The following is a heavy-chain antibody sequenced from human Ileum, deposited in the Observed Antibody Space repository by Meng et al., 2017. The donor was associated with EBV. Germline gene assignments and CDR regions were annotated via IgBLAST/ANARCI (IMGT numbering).Heavy chain of an antibody. CDR3: ARVGQWLPIDY. J-gene: IGHJ4*02. D-gene: IGHD6-19*01. V-gene: IGHV4-4*03. CDR2: IYHSGST. CDR1: GGSISSSNW. Sequence: GQVEGSGPGLVKPRGTLSLTGAVSGGSISSSNWWSWVRQPPGKGLEWIGEIYHSGSTNYNPSLKSRVTISVDKSKNQFSLNLSSVTAADTAVYYCARVGQWLPIDYWGQGTLVTVSS.